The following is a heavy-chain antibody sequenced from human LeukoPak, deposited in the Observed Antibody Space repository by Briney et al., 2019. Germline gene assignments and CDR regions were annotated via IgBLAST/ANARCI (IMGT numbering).Heavy chain of an antibody. CDR1: GFAFSDYW. D-gene: IGHD2/OR15-2a*01. V-gene: IGHV3-74*01. CDR2: INTSGSST. J-gene: IGHJ4*02. Sequence: GGSLRLSCAASGFAFSDYWMHWVRQVPGKGLVWVSRINTSGSSTTYAESVKGRFTISRDNAKNTLYLQMDSLRAEDTGVYYCARSNHADDFWGQGTLVTVSS. CDR3: ARSNHADDF.